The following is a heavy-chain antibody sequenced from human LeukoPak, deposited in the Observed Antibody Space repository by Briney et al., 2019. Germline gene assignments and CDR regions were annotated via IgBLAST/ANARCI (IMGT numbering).Heavy chain of an antibody. CDR3: ASGYSSGWIDY. Sequence: SETLSLTCAVYGGSFSGYYWSWIRQPPGKGLEWIGEINHSGSTNYNPSLKSRVTISVDTSKDQFSLKLGSVTAADTAVYYCASGYSSGWIDYWGQGTLVTVSS. J-gene: IGHJ4*02. V-gene: IGHV4-34*01. CDR2: INHSGST. D-gene: IGHD6-19*01. CDR1: GGSFSGYY.